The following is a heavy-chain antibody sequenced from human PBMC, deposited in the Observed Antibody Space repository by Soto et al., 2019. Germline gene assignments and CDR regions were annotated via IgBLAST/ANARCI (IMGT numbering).Heavy chain of an antibody. CDR3: ARRGYGSRWPNVYMDV. J-gene: IGHJ6*03. Sequence: EAQLVESGGGLVQPGGSLRLSCAASGFTFSNYEMHWVRQAPGQGLEYVSGISNNGAHTDYAKSVKGRFTISRDNSENTLYLQMGSLEAEDMALYYCARRGYGSRWPNVYMDVWGKGTTVTVSS. CDR2: ISNNGAHT. D-gene: IGHD6-13*01. V-gene: IGHV3-64*01. CDR1: GFTFSNYE.